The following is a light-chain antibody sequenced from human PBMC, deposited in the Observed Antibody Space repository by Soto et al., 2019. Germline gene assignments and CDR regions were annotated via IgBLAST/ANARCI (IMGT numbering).Light chain of an antibody. CDR3: SSFASSNTWV. CDR2: EVT. Sequence: QSALTQPPSASGSPGQSVTISCTGPSSDVGAYNYVSWYQQHAGKAPKLVIYEVTKRPSGVPDRFSGSKSANTASLTVSGLQAEDEADYYCSSFASSNTWVFGGGTKLTDL. V-gene: IGLV2-8*01. J-gene: IGLJ3*02. CDR1: SSDVGAYNY.